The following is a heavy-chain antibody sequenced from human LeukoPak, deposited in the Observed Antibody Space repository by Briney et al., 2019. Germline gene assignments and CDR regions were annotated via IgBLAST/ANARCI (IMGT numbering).Heavy chain of an antibody. J-gene: IGHJ3*02. CDR3: ASLAPIDAFDI. V-gene: IGHV4-39*01. Sequence: SETLSLTCTVSGGSISSSSYYWGWIRQPPGKGLEWIGSIYYSGSTYYNPSLKSRVTISVDTSKNQFSLKPSSVTAADTAVYYCASLAPIDAFDIWGQGTMVTVSS. CDR1: GGSISSSSYY. CDR2: IYYSGST.